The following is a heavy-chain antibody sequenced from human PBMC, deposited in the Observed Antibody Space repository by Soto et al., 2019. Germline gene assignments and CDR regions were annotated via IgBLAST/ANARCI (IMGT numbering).Heavy chain of an antibody. D-gene: IGHD6-19*01. CDR1: GGSISSSH. CDR2: IYYSGST. CDR3: ARFRYSNGWHDYFDY. Sequence: SETLSLTCTVSGGSISSSHWSWIRQPSGKGLEWIGYIYYSGSTEHNPSLKSRVTISIDTSKNQFSLKLRSVTAADTAVYYCARFRYSNGWHDYFDYWGQGTLVTVSS. V-gene: IGHV4-59*12. J-gene: IGHJ4*02.